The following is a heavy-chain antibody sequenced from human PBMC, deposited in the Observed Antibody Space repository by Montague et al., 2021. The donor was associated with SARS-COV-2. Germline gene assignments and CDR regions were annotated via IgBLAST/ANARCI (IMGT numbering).Heavy chain of an antibody. V-gene: IGHV4-59*08. J-gene: IGHJ4*02. CDR2: IYHYGSA. Sequence: SETLSLTCSVSGGSISSSYWSWIRQPPGKGLEWIGYIYHYGSAKYNPSLKSRVTISVDTSKNQFSLKLSSVTAVDTAAYYCARHANWDRYYFDYWGQGTLVTVSS. CDR1: GGSISSSY. CDR3: ARHANWDRYYFDY. D-gene: IGHD7-27*01.